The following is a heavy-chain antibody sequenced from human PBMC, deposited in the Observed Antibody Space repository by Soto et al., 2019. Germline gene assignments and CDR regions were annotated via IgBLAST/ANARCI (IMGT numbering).Heavy chain of an antibody. J-gene: IGHJ4*02. CDR3: ARGDLEGPYDRFDY. D-gene: IGHD2-21*01. CDR1: GYTFTSYR. CDR2: ISAYNGHT. V-gene: IGHV1-18*01. Sequence: QVQLVQSGAEVKKPGASVKVSCKASGYTFTSYRISWVRQAPGQGLEWMGWISAYNGHTNYAQKLQGRVTMTTNTSTSTACMEARSPRPDDTAVYYCARGDLEGPYDRFDYWGQGTLATVSS.